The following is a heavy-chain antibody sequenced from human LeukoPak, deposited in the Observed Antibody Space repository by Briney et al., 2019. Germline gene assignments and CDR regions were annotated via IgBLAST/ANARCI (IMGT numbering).Heavy chain of an antibody. V-gene: IGHV1-69*06. D-gene: IGHD3-10*01. J-gene: IGHJ3*02. Sequence: ASVKVSCKASGGTFSSYAISWVRQAPGQGLEWMGGIIPIFGTANSAQKFQGRVTITADKSTSTASMELSSLRSEDTAVYYCARESPGELSSFDIWGQGTMVTVSS. CDR2: IIPIFGTA. CDR1: GGTFSSYA. CDR3: ARESPGELSSFDI.